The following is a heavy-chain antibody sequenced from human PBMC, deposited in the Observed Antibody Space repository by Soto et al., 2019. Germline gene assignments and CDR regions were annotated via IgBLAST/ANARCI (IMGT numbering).Heavy chain of an antibody. CDR1: GGSISSYY. CDR2: IYYSGST. CDR3: ARAGKVSYDFWSGYPRFDP. D-gene: IGHD3-3*01. Sequence: ETLSLTCTVSGGSISSYYWSWIRQPPGKGLEWIGYIYYSGSTNYNPSLKSRVTISVDTSKNQFSLKLSSVIAADTAVYYCARAGKVSYDFWSGYPRFDPWGQGTLVTVSS. J-gene: IGHJ5*02. V-gene: IGHV4-59*01.